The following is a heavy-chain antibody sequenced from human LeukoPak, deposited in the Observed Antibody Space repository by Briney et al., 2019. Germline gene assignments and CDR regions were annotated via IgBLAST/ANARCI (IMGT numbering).Heavy chain of an antibody. V-gene: IGHV3-21*05. Sequence: GGSLRLSCAASGFTFSSYWMNWVRQAPGKGLEWVSYISSSGGHKYYADSLKGRFTISRDNAKNSLYLQMNSLRAEDTAVYYCAREDASSSDYWGQGTLVTVSS. D-gene: IGHD6-13*01. CDR2: ISSSGGHK. CDR3: AREDASSSDY. J-gene: IGHJ4*02. CDR1: GFTFSSYW.